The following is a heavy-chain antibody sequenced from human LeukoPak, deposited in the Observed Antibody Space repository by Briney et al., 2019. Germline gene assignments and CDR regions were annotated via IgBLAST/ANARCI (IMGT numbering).Heavy chain of an antibody. V-gene: IGHV3-48*03. J-gene: IGHJ4*02. CDR3: ASYRVYGDPFDY. CDR1: GFTFSSYE. CDR2: ISSSGSTI. D-gene: IGHD5/OR15-5a*01. Sequence: QPGGSLRLSCAASGFTFSSYEMNWVRQAPGKGLERVSYISSSGSTIYYADSVKGRFTISRDNAKNSLYLQMNSLRAEDTAVYYCASYRVYGDPFDYWGQGTLVTVSS.